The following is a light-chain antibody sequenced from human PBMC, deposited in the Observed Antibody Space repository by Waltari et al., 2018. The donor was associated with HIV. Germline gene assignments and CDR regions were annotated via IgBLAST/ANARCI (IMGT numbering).Light chain of an antibody. CDR3: QSYDSNNQGV. CDR2: ENN. CDR1: SGSIAGNY. V-gene: IGLV6-57*02. Sequence: NFMLTQPHSVSESPGKTVIISCTGSSGSIAGNYVQWFQQRPGSAPTTVIYENNQRPSGVPDRFSGSIDTSSNSASLTISGPKTDDEADYYCQSYDSNNQGVIGGGTKLTVL. J-gene: IGLJ3*02.